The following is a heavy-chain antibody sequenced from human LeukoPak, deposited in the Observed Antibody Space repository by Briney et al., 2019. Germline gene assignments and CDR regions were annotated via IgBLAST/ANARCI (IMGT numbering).Heavy chain of an antibody. D-gene: IGHD4-17*01. J-gene: IGHJ4*02. CDR2: IYYSGST. V-gene: IGHV4-59*01. CDR3: ARGGDYGDRDFDY. Sequence: SETLSLTCTVSGGSNSSYYWSWIRQPPGKGLEWIGYIYYSGSTNYNPSLKSRVTISVDTSKNQFSLKLSSVTAADTAVYYCARGGDYGDRDFDYWGQGTLVTVSS. CDR1: GGSNSSYY.